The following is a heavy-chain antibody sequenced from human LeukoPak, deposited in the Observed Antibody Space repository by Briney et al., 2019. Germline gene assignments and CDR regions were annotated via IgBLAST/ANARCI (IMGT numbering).Heavy chain of an antibody. CDR2: IYYSGST. J-gene: IGHJ4*02. V-gene: IGHV4-39*01. CDR1: GGSVSSRGYY. D-gene: IGHD6-25*01. CDR3: ARPLERRLIHYFDF. Sequence: SETLSLTCTVSGGSVSSRGYYWGWIRQPPGKGLEWIGSIYYSGSTYFNPSLKSRVTISGDTSTNQFSLNLYSVTAADTAVYYCARPLERRLIHYFDFWGPGTLVTVSS.